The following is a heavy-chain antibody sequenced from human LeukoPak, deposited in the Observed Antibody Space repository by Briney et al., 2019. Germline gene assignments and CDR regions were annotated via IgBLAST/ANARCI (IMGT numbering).Heavy chain of an antibody. Sequence: GGSLRLSCAVSGLNFPSAWMNWVRQAPGKGLEWVGRIKSRAHGETTDYAAPVKGRFAISRDDSEDTMYLQMNSLRAEDTAVYYCARGSSVVALDWGQGTLVTVSS. V-gene: IGHV3-15*05. D-gene: IGHD2-15*01. CDR3: ARGSSVVALD. CDR1: GLNFPSAW. CDR2: IKSRAHGETT. J-gene: IGHJ4*02.